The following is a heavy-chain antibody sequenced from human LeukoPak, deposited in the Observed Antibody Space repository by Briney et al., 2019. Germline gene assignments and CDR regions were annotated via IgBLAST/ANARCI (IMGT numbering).Heavy chain of an antibody. CDR2: INHSGST. D-gene: IGHD7-27*01. Sequence: PSETLSLTCAVSGGSIKSNNWWSWVRQPPGKGLEWIGEINHSGSTNYNPSLKSRVTISVDTSKNQFSLKLSSVTAADTAVYYCASSSLTGERYFDYWGQGTLVTVSS. V-gene: IGHV4-4*02. CDR3: ASSSLTGERYFDY. CDR1: GGSIKSNNW. J-gene: IGHJ4*02.